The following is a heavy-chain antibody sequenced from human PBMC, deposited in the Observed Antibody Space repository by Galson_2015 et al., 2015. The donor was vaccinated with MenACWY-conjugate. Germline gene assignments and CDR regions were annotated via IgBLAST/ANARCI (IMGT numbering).Heavy chain of an antibody. V-gene: IGHV3-11*04. J-gene: IGHJ6*03. D-gene: IGHD3-3*01. Sequence: SLRLSCAASGFTFGNYYMSFIRQAPGKGLEWISHIGRSGDKIQYADSVKGRFVVSRDNDKNSLYLQMNSLRAEDTAVYYCARAIQLRFLEPPYYMGVWGKGTTVTVSS. CDR1: GFTFGNYY. CDR2: IGRSGDKI. CDR3: ARAIQLRFLEPPYYMGV.